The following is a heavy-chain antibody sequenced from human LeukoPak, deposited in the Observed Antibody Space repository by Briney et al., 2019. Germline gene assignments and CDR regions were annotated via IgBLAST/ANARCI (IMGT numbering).Heavy chain of an antibody. CDR1: GFTFSSYN. J-gene: IGHJ6*03. V-gene: IGHV4-34*01. CDR2: INHSGST. D-gene: IGHD3-10*01. Sequence: GSLRLSCAASGFTFSSYNMNWIRQPPGKGLEWIGEINHSGSTNYNPSLKSRVTISVDTSKNQFSLKLSSVTAADTAVYYCARAVGSGSFQTYYYYMDVWGKGTTVTISS. CDR3: ARAVGSGSFQTYYYYMDV.